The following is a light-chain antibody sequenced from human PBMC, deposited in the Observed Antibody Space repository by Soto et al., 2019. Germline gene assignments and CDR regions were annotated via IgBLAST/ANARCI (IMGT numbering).Light chain of an antibody. Sequence: EIVFTQSPATLSLSPGERATLSWRASQSVSSYLAWYQQKPGQPPRLLIYDASNRATGIPARFSGSGSGTDFTLTISNLEPEDFAPYYCQQRSNWPPLTFGGGTKVDIK. CDR3: QQRSNWPPLT. CDR1: QSVSSY. J-gene: IGKJ4*01. CDR2: DAS. V-gene: IGKV3-11*01.